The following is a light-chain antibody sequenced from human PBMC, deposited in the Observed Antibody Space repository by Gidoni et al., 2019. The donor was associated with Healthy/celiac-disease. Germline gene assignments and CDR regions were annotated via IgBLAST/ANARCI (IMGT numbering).Light chain of an antibody. CDR1: QSVSSN. Sequence: EIEMTQPPATLSVSPGERATLSCRASQSVSSNLAWYQQKPGQAPRLLIYGASTRATGIPARFSGSGSGTEFTLTISSLQSEDFAVYYCQQYNNWPPLTFXGXTKVEIK. CDR2: GAS. CDR3: QQYNNWPPLT. J-gene: IGKJ4*01. V-gene: IGKV3-15*01.